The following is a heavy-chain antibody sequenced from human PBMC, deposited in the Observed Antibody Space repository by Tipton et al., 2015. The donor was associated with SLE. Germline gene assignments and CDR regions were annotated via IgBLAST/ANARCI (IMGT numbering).Heavy chain of an antibody. CDR1: GGSIRSSNW. D-gene: IGHD6-13*01. CDR2: IHHSGST. CDR3: ARVSGGIAYMDV. J-gene: IGHJ6*03. Sequence: SLRLSCAVSGGSIRSSNWWSWVRQPPGKGLEWIGEIHHSGSTNSNPSLKSRVTISVDKSKNQFSLKLSSVTAADTAVYYCARVSGGIAYMDVWGKGTTVTFSS. V-gene: IGHV4-4*02.